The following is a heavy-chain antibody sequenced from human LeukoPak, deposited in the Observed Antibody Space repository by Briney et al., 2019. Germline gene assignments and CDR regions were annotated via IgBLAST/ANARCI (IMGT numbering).Heavy chain of an antibody. J-gene: IGHJ6*02. CDR1: GGSISSGSYY. Sequence: SETLSLTCTVSGGSISSGSYYWSWIRQPAGKGLEWIGRIYTSGSTNYNPSLRSRVIISVDTSKNQFSLKLSSVIAADTAVYYCARAAPSYYGSGSLGSYYYGMDVWGQGTTVTVSS. V-gene: IGHV4-61*02. D-gene: IGHD3-10*01. CDR3: ARAAPSYYGSGSLGSYYYGMDV. CDR2: IYTSGST.